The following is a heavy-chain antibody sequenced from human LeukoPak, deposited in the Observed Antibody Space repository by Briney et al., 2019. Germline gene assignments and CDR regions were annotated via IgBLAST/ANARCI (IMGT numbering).Heavy chain of an antibody. V-gene: IGHV4-39*07. CDR1: GGSISSSSYY. CDR3: ARDSGYSSSWYVVNYYYYMDV. D-gene: IGHD6-13*01. Sequence: SETLSLTCTVSGGSISSSSYYWGWIRQPPGKGLEWIGSIYYSGSTYYNPSLKSRVTISVDTSKSQFSLKLSSVTAADTAVYYCARDSGYSSSWYVVNYYYYMDVWGKGTTVTVSS. CDR2: IYYSGST. J-gene: IGHJ6*03.